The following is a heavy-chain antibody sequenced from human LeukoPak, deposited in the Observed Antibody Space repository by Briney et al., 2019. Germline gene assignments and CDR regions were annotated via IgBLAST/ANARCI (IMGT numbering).Heavy chain of an antibody. CDR2: IYYTGNT. D-gene: IGHD6-19*01. CDR3: ARASSGWYNWFDP. CDR1: GGSISSYY. V-gene: IGHV4-59*01. J-gene: IGHJ5*02. Sequence: SETLSLTCTVSGGSISSYYWNLIRQPPGKGLEWIGYIYYTGNTNYNPSLKSRVTMSVDTSKNQFSLKLSSVTAADTAVYYCARASSGWYNWFDPWGQGTLVTVSS.